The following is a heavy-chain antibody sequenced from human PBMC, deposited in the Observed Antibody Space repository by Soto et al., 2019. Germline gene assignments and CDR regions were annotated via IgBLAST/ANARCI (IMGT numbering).Heavy chain of an antibody. J-gene: IGHJ6*02. V-gene: IGHV4-4*02. D-gene: IGHD6-19*01. CDR2: IYHSGST. CDR3: ARGIEGWYQGRYYYGMDV. Sequence: SETLSLTFGVSGGSISRSKLWTWVRQPPGKALEWIGDIYHSGSTYYNPSLKSRVTISVDTSKNQFSLKLSSVTAADTAVYYCARGIEGWYQGRYYYGMDVWGQGTTVTVS. CDR1: GGSISRSKL.